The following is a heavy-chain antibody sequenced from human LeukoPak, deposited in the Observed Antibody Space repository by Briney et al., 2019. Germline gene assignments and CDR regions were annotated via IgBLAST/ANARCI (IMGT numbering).Heavy chain of an antibody. Sequence: GGSLRLSCAASGVTFSSYGMHWVRQAPGKGLEWVAVIWYDGSNKYYADSVKGRFTISRDNSKNTLYLQMNSLRAEDTAVYYCARAPGGPLRYFDWPPDPWGQGTLVTVSS. D-gene: IGHD3-9*01. CDR1: GVTFSSYG. CDR3: ARAPGGPLRYFDWPPDP. V-gene: IGHV3-33*01. J-gene: IGHJ5*02. CDR2: IWYDGSNK.